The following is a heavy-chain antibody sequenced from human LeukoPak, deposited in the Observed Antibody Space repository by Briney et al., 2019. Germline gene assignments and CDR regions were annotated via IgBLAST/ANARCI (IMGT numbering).Heavy chain of an antibody. CDR2: IYYSGST. V-gene: IGHV4-59*01. CDR3: ARIVATITSDAFDI. D-gene: IGHD5-12*01. Sequence: PSETLSLTCTVSGGSISSYYLSWIRQPPGKGLEWIGYIYYSGSTNYNPSLKSRVTISVDTSKNQFSLKLSSVTAADTAVYYCARIVATITSDAFDIWGQGTMVTVSS. J-gene: IGHJ3*02. CDR1: GGSISSYY.